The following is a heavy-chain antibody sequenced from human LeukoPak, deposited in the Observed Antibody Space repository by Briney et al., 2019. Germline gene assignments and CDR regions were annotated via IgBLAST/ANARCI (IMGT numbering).Heavy chain of an antibody. CDR3: ATDFPPEVRGVTNFDY. D-gene: IGHD3-10*01. CDR2: FDPEDGET. CDR1: GYTLTELS. Sequence: ASVKVSCKVSGYTLTELSMHWVRQAPGKGLEWRGGFDPEDGETIYAQKFQGRVTMTEDTSTDTAYMELSSLRSEDTAVYYCATDFPPEVRGVTNFDYWGQGTLVTVSS. J-gene: IGHJ4*02. V-gene: IGHV1-24*01.